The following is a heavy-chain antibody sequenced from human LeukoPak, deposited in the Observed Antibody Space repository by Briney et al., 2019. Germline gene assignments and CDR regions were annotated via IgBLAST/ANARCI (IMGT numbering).Heavy chain of an antibody. V-gene: IGHV3-30*01. CDR2: ISYDGSNK. D-gene: IGHD3-22*01. Sequence: GSLRLSCAASGFTFSSYAMHWVRQAPGKGLEWVAVISYDGSNKYYADSVKGRFTISRDNSKNTLYLQMNSPRAEDTAVYYCARENYYDSSGEIDYWGQGTLVTVSS. J-gene: IGHJ4*02. CDR1: GFTFSSYA. CDR3: ARENYYDSSGEIDY.